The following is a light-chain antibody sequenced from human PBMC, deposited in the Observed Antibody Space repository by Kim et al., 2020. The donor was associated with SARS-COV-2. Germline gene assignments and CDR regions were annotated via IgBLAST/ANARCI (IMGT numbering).Light chain of an antibody. CDR2: RVN. J-gene: IGLJ3*02. Sequence: GQSITISCPGSGSDLAGPNCVSSYQLHPANGPNSVFFRVNERPSGVSPLFSGYKSGNTASQTIFVLPTDDGADYHCSSYSYSTTWVFGGGTQLTVL. CDR1: GSDLAGPNC. CDR3: SSYSYSTTWV. V-gene: IGLV2-14*03.